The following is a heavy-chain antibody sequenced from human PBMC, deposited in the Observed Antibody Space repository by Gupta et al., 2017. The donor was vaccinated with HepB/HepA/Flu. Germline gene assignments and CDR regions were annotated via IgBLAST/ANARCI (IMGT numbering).Heavy chain of an antibody. CDR1: GYTFTDYY. D-gene: IGHD7-27*01. Sequence: QVQLVQSGAEVKKPGASMKLSCKASGYTFTDYYLHWVRQAPGQGLEWMGWIKTYTGDTNYVQKFQGRVTMTRDTSISTAYMELSSLRSDDTAIYYCAREIGPRSANWGCYFDYWGQGTLVTVSS. V-gene: IGHV1-2*02. CDR2: IKTYTGDT. CDR3: AREIGPRSANWGCYFDY. J-gene: IGHJ4*02.